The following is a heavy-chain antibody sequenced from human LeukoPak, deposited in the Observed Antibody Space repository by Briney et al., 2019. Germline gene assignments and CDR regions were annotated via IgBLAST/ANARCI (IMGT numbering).Heavy chain of an antibody. J-gene: IGHJ5*02. CDR3: VRDYFCSGGTCDDCFDP. V-gene: IGHV1-18*01. CDR2: ISTYDHDT. D-gene: IGHD2-15*01. Sequence: ASVKVSCKASGYTFTNYGISWVRQAPGQGLEWMAWISTYDHDTNYAQKFRGRVTMTTDTSTSTAYMELRSPGSDDTAAYYCVRDYFCSGGTCDDCFDPWGQGTLVTVSS. CDR1: GYTFTNYG.